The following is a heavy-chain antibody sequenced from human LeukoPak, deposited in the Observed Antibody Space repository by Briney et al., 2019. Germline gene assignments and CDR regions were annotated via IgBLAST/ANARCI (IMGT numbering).Heavy chain of an antibody. J-gene: IGHJ4*02. V-gene: IGHV3-7*03. D-gene: IGHD5-18*01. CDR1: GFTFSSYW. CDR3: ARGNPRGYSYHEDY. CDR2: IKKDGSEK. Sequence: SGGSLRLSCAASGFTFSSYWMSWVRQAPGKGLEWVANIKKDGSEKYYVDSVKGRFTISRDNAKTSLYLQMNSLRAEDTAVYYCARGNPRGYSYHEDYWGQGTLVTVSS.